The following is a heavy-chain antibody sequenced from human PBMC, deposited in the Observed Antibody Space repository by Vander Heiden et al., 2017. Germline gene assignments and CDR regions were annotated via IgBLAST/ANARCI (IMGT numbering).Heavy chain of an antibody. CDR1: GFTFSSSA. D-gene: IGHD3-16*01. V-gene: IGHV3-23*01. J-gene: IGHJ6*02. Sequence: EVQLLESGGGLVQPGGSLRLSCAASGFTFSSSAISWLRQAPGKGLEWVSGISGGGGSTYYADSVKGRFTISRDNSKNTLYLQLNSLRAEDTAVYYCAKGFGPYYYYGMDVWGQGTTVTVSS. CDR2: ISGGGGST. CDR3: AKGFGPYYYYGMDV.